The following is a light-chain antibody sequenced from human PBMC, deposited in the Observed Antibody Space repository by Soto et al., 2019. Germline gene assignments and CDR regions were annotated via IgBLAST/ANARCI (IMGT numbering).Light chain of an antibody. Sequence: EIVMTQSPATLSVSLGERATLSCRASQSVSSNLAWYQQKPGQAPRLLIYGASTRATGIPARFSGSGSGTEFTLTISSLQSEDFAVYYCPQYNNWPRGTLGHGTKV. CDR1: QSVSSN. CDR3: PQYNNWPRGT. V-gene: IGKV3-15*01. CDR2: GAS. J-gene: IGKJ1*01.